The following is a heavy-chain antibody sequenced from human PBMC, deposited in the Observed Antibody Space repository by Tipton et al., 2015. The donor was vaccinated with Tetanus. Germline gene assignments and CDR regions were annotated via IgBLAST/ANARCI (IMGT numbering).Heavy chain of an antibody. Sequence: TLSLTCTVSGDSIGSSGYFWSWIRQAPGKGLEWIGHVYSGGSFDYTPSLESRLTLSMDTSKNSFSLKLTSVTPADTALYYCARIGVSTDAYYFDFWGPGTLVPVSS. V-gene: IGHV4-31*03. CDR2: VYSGGSF. D-gene: IGHD3-16*01. CDR3: ARIGVSTDAYYFDF. CDR1: GDSIGSSGYF. J-gene: IGHJ4*02.